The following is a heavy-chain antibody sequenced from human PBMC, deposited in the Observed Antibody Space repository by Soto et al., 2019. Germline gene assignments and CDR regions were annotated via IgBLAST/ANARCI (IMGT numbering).Heavy chain of an antibody. Sequence: QVQLVQSGAEVKKPGASVKVSCKASGYTFTGYYMHWVRQAPGQGLEWMGWINPNSGGTNYAQKFKGWVTMTRDTSISTAYMEVSRLRSDDTAVYYCARVREGLRFLEWPLFDYWGQGTLVTVSS. D-gene: IGHD3-3*01. J-gene: IGHJ4*02. CDR1: GYTFTGYY. CDR2: INPNSGGT. CDR3: ARVREGLRFLEWPLFDY. V-gene: IGHV1-2*04.